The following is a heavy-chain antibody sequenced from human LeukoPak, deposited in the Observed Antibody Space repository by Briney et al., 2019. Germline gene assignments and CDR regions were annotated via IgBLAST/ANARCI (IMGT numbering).Heavy chain of an antibody. CDR3: ARSQDGSGSYFYYFYIDV. CDR2: IKADGGEK. CDR1: GFTFSTYW. D-gene: IGHD3-10*01. V-gene: IGHV3-7*01. J-gene: IGHJ6*03. Sequence: PGGSLRLSCAASGFTFSTYWMNWFRQTPGKGLEWVAKIKADGGEKDHVASVKGRFTISRDNAKNSLYLQMNSLRAEDTAVYYCARSQDGSGSYFYYFYIDVWGKGTTV.